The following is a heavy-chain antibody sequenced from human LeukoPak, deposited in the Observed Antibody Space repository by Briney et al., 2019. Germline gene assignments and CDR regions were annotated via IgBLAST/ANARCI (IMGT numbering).Heavy chain of an antibody. CDR1: GYSFTNYW. D-gene: IGHD3-10*01. Sequence: GESLKICCKGSGYSFTNYWITWVRQMPGKGLEWMGRIDPSDSYTNYSPSFQGHVTISADRSISAAYLQWSSLKASDTAMYYCAGLKYYGSGSYYFAYWGQGTLVTVSS. J-gene: IGHJ4*02. CDR2: IDPSDSYT. CDR3: AGLKYYGSGSYYFAY. V-gene: IGHV5-10-1*01.